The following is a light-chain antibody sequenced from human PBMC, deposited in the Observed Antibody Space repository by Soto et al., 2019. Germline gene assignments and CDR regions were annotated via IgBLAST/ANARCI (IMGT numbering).Light chain of an antibody. Sequence: QAVVTQPPSVSGAPGQRVTISCTGSSSNIGADYDIHWYQHLPGTAPKLLIYANINRPSGVPDRFSGSKSGTSASLAITELHAEDEADYYCQSYDSSLSGWLFGGGPKLTVL. CDR2: ANI. CDR1: SSNIGADYD. V-gene: IGLV1-40*01. CDR3: QSYDSSLSGWL. J-gene: IGLJ3*02.